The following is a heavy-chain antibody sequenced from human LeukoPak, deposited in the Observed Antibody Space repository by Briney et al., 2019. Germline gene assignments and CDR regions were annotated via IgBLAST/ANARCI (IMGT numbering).Heavy chain of an antibody. CDR3: ARGGVPKVGSSWYRPSYYGMDV. CDR2: INPNSGGT. J-gene: IGHJ6*04. Sequence: GASVKVSCKASGYTFTGYYMRWVRQAPGQGLEWMGWINPNSGGTNYAQKFQGWVTMTRDTSISTAYMELSRLRSDDTAVYYCARGGVPKVGSSWYRPSYYGMDVWGKGTTVTVSS. V-gene: IGHV1-2*04. CDR1: GYTFTGYY. D-gene: IGHD6-13*01.